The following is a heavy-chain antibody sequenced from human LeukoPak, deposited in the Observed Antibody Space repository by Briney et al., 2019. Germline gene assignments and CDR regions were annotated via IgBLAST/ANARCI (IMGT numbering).Heavy chain of an antibody. Sequence: GASVMVSCKASGGTFSSFAISWVRQAPGQGLEWMGGILPVFGTPNYAQKFQGRVTIITDESPSTAYMELSSLRFEDTAVYYCARHSSSWYNYMDVWDKGTTVTVSS. CDR3: ARHSSSWYNYMDV. CDR1: GGTFSSFA. J-gene: IGHJ6*03. D-gene: IGHD6-13*01. CDR2: ILPVFGTP. V-gene: IGHV1-69*05.